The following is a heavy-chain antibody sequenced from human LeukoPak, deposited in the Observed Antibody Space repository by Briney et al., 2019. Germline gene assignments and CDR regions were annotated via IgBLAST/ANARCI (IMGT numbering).Heavy chain of an antibody. CDR1: GGSINSYY. D-gene: IGHD5-12*01. J-gene: IGHJ4*02. CDR3: ARGGSSGYDPFDY. Sequence: SETLSLTCTVSGGSINSYYWSWIRQPPGKGLDWIGYIFYSGNANYNPSLKRRVTLSVHTSKNQSSLKLSSVIAAATAVCYCARGGSSGYDPFDYWGQGTLVTVSS. V-gene: IGHV4-59*01. CDR2: IFYSGNA.